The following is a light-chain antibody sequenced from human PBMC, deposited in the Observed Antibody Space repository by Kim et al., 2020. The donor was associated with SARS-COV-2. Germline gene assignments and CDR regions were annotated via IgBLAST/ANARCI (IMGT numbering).Light chain of an antibody. CDR1: SSNIGAGYD. Sequence: QRVTLSCTGSSSNIGAGYDVHWYQQLPGTAPNLLIYGNSNRPSGVPDRFSGSKSGTSASLAITGLQAEDEADYYCHSYDSSLSAVVFGGGTQLTVL. CDR2: GNS. CDR3: HSYDSSLSAVV. J-gene: IGLJ2*01. V-gene: IGLV1-40*01.